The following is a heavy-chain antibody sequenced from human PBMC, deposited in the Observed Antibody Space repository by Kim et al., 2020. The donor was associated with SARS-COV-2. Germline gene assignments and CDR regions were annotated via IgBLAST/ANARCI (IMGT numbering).Heavy chain of an antibody. CDR1: GFTFSSYA. Sequence: GGSLRLSCAASGFTFSSYATSWVRQAPGKGLEWVSAISGSGGRTYYADSVKGRFTISRDNSRNTLYLQMNSLRAEDTAVYYCAKLSSGNYYDSYGMHVWGQGTTVTVSS. CDR3: AKLSSGNYYDSYGMHV. V-gene: IGHV3-23*01. D-gene: IGHD1-26*01. CDR2: ISGSGGRT. J-gene: IGHJ6*02.